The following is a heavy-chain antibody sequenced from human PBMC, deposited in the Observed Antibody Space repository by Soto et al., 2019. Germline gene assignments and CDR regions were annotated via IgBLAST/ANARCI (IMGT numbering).Heavy chain of an antibody. CDR3: AGEDSSSDYVDY. J-gene: IGHJ4*02. V-gene: IGHV3-30-3*01. D-gene: IGHD3-22*01. CDR1: GFTFSSYA. CDR2: ISYDGSNR. Sequence: PGGSLRLSCAASGFTFSSYAMHWVRQAPGKGLEWVAVISYDGSNRYYADSVKGRFTISRHNSKNTLYLQMSSLRAEDTAVFYGAGEDSSSDYVDYWGQGTLVTASS.